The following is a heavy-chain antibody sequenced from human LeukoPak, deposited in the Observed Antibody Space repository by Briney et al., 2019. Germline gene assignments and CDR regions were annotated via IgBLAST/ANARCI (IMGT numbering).Heavy chain of an antibody. CDR2: IIPIFGTA. CDR1: GGTFSSYA. D-gene: IGHD3-10*01. J-gene: IGHJ4*02. Sequence: ASVKVSCKASGGTFSSYAISWVRQAPGQGLEWMGGIIPIFGTANYAQKFQGRVTITADESTSTAYMELSSLRSEDTAVYYCAREDGSGSYYDTYYFDYWGQGTLVTVSS. V-gene: IGHV1-69*01. CDR3: AREDGSGSYYDTYYFDY.